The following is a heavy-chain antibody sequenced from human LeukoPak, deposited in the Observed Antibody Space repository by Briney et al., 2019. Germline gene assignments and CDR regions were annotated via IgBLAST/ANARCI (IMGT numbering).Heavy chain of an antibody. D-gene: IGHD2-2*01. CDR2: ISGSGGST. CDR1: GFTFSSYA. CDR3: AKGSYQLLYYYMDV. J-gene: IGHJ6*03. Sequence: GGSLRLSCAASGFTFSSYAMSWVRQAPGKGLEWVSAISGSGGSTYYADSVKGRFTISRDNSKNTLHLQMNSLRAEDTAVYYCAKGSYQLLYYYMDVWGKGTTVTVSS. V-gene: IGHV3-23*01.